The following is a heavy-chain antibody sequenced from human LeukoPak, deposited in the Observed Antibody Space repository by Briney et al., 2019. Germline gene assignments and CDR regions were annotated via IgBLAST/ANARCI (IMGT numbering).Heavy chain of an antibody. V-gene: IGHV4-59*01. CDR3: ARDLSHCSSTSCYDY. J-gene: IGHJ4*02. Sequence: SETLSLTCTVSGGSLSSYYWSWIRQPPGKGLEWIGYIYYSGSTNYNPSLTSRVTISVDTSKNQFSLKLSSVTAADTAVYYCARDLSHCSSTSCYDYWGQGTLVTVSS. CDR1: GGSLSSYY. D-gene: IGHD2-2*01. CDR2: IYYSGST.